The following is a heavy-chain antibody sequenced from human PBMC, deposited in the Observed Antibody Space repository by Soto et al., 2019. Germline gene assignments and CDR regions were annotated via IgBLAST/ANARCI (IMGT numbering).Heavy chain of an antibody. D-gene: IGHD2-2*01. CDR1: GFSLSTSGMC. CDR3: ARIDVRGYCSSTSCPEGGWFDP. Sequence: SGPTLVNPTQTLTLTCPFSGFSLSTSGMCVSWIRQPPGKALEWLARIDWDDDKYYSTSLKTRLTISKDTSKNQVVLTMTNMDPVDSATYYCARIDVRGYCSSTSCPEGGWFDPWGQGTLVTVSS. V-gene: IGHV2-70*11. CDR2: IDWDDDK. J-gene: IGHJ5*02.